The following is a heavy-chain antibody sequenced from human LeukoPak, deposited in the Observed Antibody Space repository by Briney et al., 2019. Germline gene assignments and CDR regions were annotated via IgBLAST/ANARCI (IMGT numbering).Heavy chain of an antibody. CDR3: AKGVYGSRSTSLADV. CDR2: ISHDGSEK. CDR1: GFSFSNHG. J-gene: IGHJ4*02. V-gene: IGHV3-30*18. Sequence: GGSLRLSCVTSGFSFSNHGMHWVRQAPGKGLEWASVISHDGSEKYYADPVKGRFTISRDNSKNTLYLQMNSLRVEDTAIYYCAKGVYGSRSTSLADVWGQGTLVTVSS. D-gene: IGHD3-10*01.